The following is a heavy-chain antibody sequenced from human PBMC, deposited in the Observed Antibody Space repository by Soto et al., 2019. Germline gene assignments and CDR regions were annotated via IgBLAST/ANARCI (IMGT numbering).Heavy chain of an antibody. Sequence: QVVLLQSGSEVKEPGSSVRVSCQVSGSTFNNFAFSWVRQAPGHGPAWVGGIVVISKTADYSQRFRDRVTITADTSTNSLYMELGSLTSEGTAVYYCARALKRWEVHYYFDYWGQGALVTVSS. J-gene: IGHJ4*02. CDR1: GSTFNNFA. V-gene: IGHV1-69*06. D-gene: IGHD1-26*01. CDR2: IVVISKTA. CDR3: ARALKRWEVHYYFDY.